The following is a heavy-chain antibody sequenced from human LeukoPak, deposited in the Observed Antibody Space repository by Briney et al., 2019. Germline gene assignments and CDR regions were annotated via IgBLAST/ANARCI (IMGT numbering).Heavy chain of an antibody. CDR2: ISSSDDGT. J-gene: IGHJ3*02. Sequence: HPGGSLRLSCAASGFSLSSYAMSWVRQAPGKGLEWVSAISSSDDGTYHAGSVRGRFTISRENAKNSLYLQMNSLRAGDTAVYYCARADSSGWEAFDIWGQGTMVTVSS. D-gene: IGHD6-19*01. CDR3: ARADSSGWEAFDI. CDR1: GFSLSSYA. V-gene: IGHV3-23*01.